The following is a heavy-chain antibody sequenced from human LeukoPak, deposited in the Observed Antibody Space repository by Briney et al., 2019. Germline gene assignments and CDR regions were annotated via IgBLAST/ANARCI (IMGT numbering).Heavy chain of an antibody. CDR2: INPNSGGT. CDR3: ARDVGEYCSSTSCYASDK. Sequence: ASVKVSCKASGYTFTGYYMHWVRQAPGQGLEWMGWINPNSGGTNYAQNFQGRVTMTRDTSISTAYMELNRLRSDDTAVYYCARDVGEYCSSTSCYASDKWGQGTLVTVSS. V-gene: IGHV1-2*02. D-gene: IGHD2-2*01. J-gene: IGHJ4*02. CDR1: GYTFTGYY.